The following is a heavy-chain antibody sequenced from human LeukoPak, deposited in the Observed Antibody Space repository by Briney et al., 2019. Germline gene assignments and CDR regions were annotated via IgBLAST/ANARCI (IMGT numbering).Heavy chain of an antibody. CDR2: ISSASGTI. J-gene: IGHJ3*02. CDR3: ARTDGFDI. Sequence: QPGGSLRLSCAASGFIFNNYYMNWVRQAPGKGLEWVSYISSASGTIYYADSVKGRFTISRDNAKNALYLQMNSLGADDTAVYYCARTDGFDIWGQGTMVTVSS. CDR1: GFIFNNYY. V-gene: IGHV3-48*01.